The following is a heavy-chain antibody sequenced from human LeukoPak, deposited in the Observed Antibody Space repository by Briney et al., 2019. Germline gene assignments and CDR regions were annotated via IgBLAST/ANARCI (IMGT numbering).Heavy chain of an antibody. J-gene: IGHJ4*02. Sequence: PSETLSLTCTVSGGSISDYYWNRMRQPPGKGLEWIGYIYYSGRTNYNPSLKSRVSISVDTSKNQFSLKLSSVTAADTAVYYCARGSSWVYFDYWGQGTLVTVSS. D-gene: IGHD6-13*01. CDR2: IYYSGRT. V-gene: IGHV4-59*01. CDR1: GGSISDYY. CDR3: ARGSSWVYFDY.